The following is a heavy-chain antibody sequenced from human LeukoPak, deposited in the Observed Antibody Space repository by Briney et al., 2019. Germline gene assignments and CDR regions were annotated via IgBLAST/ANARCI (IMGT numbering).Heavy chain of an antibody. D-gene: IGHD5-18*01. J-gene: IGHJ5*02. Sequence: SVKVSCKASGGTFSSYAISWVRQAPGQGLEWMGGIIPIFGTANYAQKFQGRVTITADKSTSTAYMELSSLRSEDTAVYYCATRGYSYGYRSWGQGTLVTVSS. V-gene: IGHV1-69*06. CDR3: ATRGYSYGYRS. CDR2: IIPIFGTA. CDR1: GGTFSSYA.